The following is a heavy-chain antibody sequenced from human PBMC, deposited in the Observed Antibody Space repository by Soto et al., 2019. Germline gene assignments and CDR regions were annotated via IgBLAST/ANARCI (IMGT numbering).Heavy chain of an antibody. V-gene: IGHV3-48*01. J-gene: IGHJ4*02. Sequence: EVQLVESGGGLVQPGGSLRLSCAASGFTFSSYSMNWVRQAPGKGLEWVSYISSSSSTIYYADYVKGRFTISRDNTKNTLNIQMNSLSAEATAVYYCAREMAALNYFDYWGQGTLVTVSS. CDR3: AREMAALNYFDY. CDR2: ISSSSSTI. CDR1: GFTFSSYS. D-gene: IGHD2-15*01.